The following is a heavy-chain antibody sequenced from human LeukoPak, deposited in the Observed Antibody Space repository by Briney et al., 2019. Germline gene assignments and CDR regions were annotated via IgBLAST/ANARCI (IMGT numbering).Heavy chain of an antibody. Sequence: RMSLRLSCADPGFTFTGHAMHSIRQAPGKGLEWVSGMSYTKDTVDYADSVKGRFTVSRDDAKSTFFLQMNSLRPEDTAFYFCTGDLRPGGTDIWGQGTTVTVSS. J-gene: IGHJ6*02. D-gene: IGHD1-1*01. V-gene: IGHV3-9*01. CDR1: GFTFTGHA. CDR2: MSYTKDTV. CDR3: TGDLRPGGTDI.